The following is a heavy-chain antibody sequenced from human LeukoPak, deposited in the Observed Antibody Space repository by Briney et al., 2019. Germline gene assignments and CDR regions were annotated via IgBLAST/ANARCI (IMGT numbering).Heavy chain of an antibody. V-gene: IGHV1-2*02. CDR1: GYTFTGYY. J-gene: IGHJ5*02. CDR3: ARGSVVVVIKDYNWFDP. CDR2: INPNSGGT. Sequence: WASVKVSCKASGYTFTGYYMHWVRQAPGQGLEWMGWINPNSGGTNYAQKFQGRVTMTRDTSISTAYMELSRLRSDDTAVYYCARGSVVVVIKDYNWFDPWGQGTLVTVSS. D-gene: IGHD3-22*01.